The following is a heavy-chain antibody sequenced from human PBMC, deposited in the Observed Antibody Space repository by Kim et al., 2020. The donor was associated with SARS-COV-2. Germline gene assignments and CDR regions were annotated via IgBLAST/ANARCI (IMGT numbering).Heavy chain of an antibody. CDR3: ARGLMGLDV. V-gene: IGHV3-53*04. CDR1: KFTVSKNY. J-gene: IGHJ6*02. D-gene: IGHD3-16*01. Sequence: GGSLRLSCAASKFTVSKNYMTWVRQAPGKGLECVSVIYSDGSTSYADSVKGRFTISRHNSKNTLYLQMNSLRREDTAVYYCARGLMGLDVWGQGITVTVSS. CDR2: IYSDGST.